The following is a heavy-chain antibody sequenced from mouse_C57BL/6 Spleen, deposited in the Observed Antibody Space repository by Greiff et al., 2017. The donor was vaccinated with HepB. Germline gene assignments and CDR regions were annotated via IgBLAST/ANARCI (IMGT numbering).Heavy chain of an antibody. CDR1: GFNIKNTY. CDR3: ASYYYGSSTYFDY. CDR2: IDPANGNT. J-gene: IGHJ2*01. D-gene: IGHD1-1*01. V-gene: IGHV14-3*01. Sequence: VQLKQSVAELVRPGASVKLSCTASGFNIKNTYMHWVKQRPEQGLEWIGRIDPANGNTKYAPKFQGKATITADTSSNTAYLQLSSLTSEDTAIYYCASYYYGSSTYFDYWGQGTTLTVSS.